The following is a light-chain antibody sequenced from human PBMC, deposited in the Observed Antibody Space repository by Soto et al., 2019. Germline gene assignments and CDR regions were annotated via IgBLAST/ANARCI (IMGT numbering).Light chain of an antibody. CDR3: AAWDVSLKGVV. CDR2: TNN. CDR1: SSNIGSNT. V-gene: IGLV1-44*01. Sequence: QSVLTQTPSASGTPGQRVTISCSGSSSNIGSNTVNWYQQLPGTAPKLLIYTNNQRPSGVTARFSGSKSGTSASLAISGLQSEDEADYYCAAWDVSLKGVVFGGGTKVTVL. J-gene: IGLJ2*01.